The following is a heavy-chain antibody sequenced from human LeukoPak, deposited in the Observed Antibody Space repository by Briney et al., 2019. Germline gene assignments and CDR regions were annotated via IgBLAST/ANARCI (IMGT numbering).Heavy chain of an antibody. D-gene: IGHD3-22*01. CDR2: IYTGGNS. Sequence: PEGSLRLSCAASGFTVSSTHMVWVRQAPGKGLEWVSVIYTGGNSYYAGSVQGRFIISRDISKNTPYLQMNSLRAEDSALYYCARGGRGSAAVVAPRSFDIWGQGTMVTVSS. J-gene: IGHJ3*02. CDR1: GFTVSSTH. V-gene: IGHV3-53*01. CDR3: ARGGRGSAAVVAPRSFDI.